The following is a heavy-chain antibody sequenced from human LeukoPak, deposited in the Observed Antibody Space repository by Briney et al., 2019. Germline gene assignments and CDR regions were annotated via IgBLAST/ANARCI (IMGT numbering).Heavy chain of an antibody. V-gene: IGHV4-39*01. Sequence: SETLSLTCTVSGGSISSRNHYWGWIRQPPGKGLEWIGSIFYTGNTYYNPSLRSRVTMSVDTSKNHFSLNLSSVTAADMAVYYCSRHVNTFDYWGQGALVTVSS. J-gene: IGHJ4*02. CDR3: SRHVNTFDY. CDR1: GGSISSRNHY. CDR2: IFYTGNT.